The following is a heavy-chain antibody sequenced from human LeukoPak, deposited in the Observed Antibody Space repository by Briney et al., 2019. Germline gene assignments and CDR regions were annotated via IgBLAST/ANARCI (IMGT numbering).Heavy chain of an antibody. CDR1: GVSITSTAYY. V-gene: IGHV4-61*09. CDR3: ARASGIEDY. Sequence: SETLSLTCTVSGVSITSTAYYWMWIRQPAGKGLEWIGHVYTSGSTKYNPSLKTPVSISLDTSKNHFSLKVDSVTAADTAVYYCARASGIEDYWGQGSLVIVSS. D-gene: IGHD3-10*01. CDR2: VYTSGST. J-gene: IGHJ4*02.